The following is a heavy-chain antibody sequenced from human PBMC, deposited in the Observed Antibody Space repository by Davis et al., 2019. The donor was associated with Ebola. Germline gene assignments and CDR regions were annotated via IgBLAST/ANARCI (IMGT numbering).Heavy chain of an antibody. CDR1: GYSFTSYW. D-gene: IGHD2-15*01. Sequence: GESLKIPCKGSGYSFTSYWIAWVRQMPGKGLEWMVVIYPGYSDTRYSPSFQGPFTIPADKTISTAYLQWSSLKASDTDRFCCARLGYCSGGSCTNWFEPWGQGTLVTVSS. J-gene: IGHJ5*02. CDR3: ARLGYCSGGSCTNWFEP. CDR2: IYPGYSDT. V-gene: IGHV5-51*01.